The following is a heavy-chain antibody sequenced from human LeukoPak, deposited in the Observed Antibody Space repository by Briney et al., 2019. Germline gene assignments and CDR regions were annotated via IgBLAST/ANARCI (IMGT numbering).Heavy chain of an antibody. D-gene: IGHD3-22*01. CDR1: GYTFTGYY. Sequence: ASVKVSCKASGYTFTGYYMHWVRQAPGQGLEWMGWINPNSGGTNYAQKFQGRVTMTRYTSISTAYMELSRLRSDDTAVYYCARSANHLNYDGTGYYYPDDAFDIWGQGTMVTVSS. CDR3: ARSANHLNYDGTGYYYPDDAFDI. CDR2: INPNSGGT. J-gene: IGHJ3*02. V-gene: IGHV1-2*02.